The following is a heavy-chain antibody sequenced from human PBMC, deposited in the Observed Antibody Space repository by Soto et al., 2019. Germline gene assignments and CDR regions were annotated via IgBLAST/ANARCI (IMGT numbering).Heavy chain of an antibody. Sequence: QVPLVQSGAEVKKPGASVKVSCKASGYTFISYGISGVRQAPGQGLEWVGWMSAFTGKADYAQIFQDRVTMTTDTTTSTAYMELRSLRSDDTAVYYCARDQRYYGSGYYDSDSWGQGTLVTVSS. CDR2: MSAFTGKA. D-gene: IGHD3-10*01. CDR1: GYTFISYG. V-gene: IGHV1-18*04. J-gene: IGHJ1*01. CDR3: ARDQRYYGSGYYDSDS.